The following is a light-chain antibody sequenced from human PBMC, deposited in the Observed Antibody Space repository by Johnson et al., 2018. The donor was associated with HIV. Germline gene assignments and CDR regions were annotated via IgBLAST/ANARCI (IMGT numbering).Light chain of an antibody. CDR2: ENN. Sequence: QSVLTQPPSVSAAPGQRVTIYCSGSRSNTGRNYASWYQQLPGTAPKLLIYENNKRPSGIPDRFSGSKSGTSATLGITGLQTGDEADYYCGTWDNSLSAYVFGTVSKVTVL. J-gene: IGLJ1*01. CDR3: GTWDNSLSAYV. V-gene: IGLV1-51*02. CDR1: RSNTGRNY.